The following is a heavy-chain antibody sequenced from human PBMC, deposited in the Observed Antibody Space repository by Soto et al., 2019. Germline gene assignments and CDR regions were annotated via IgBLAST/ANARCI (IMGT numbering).Heavy chain of an antibody. V-gene: IGHV4-39*01. Sequence: SETLSLTCTVSGGSISSSSYYWGWIRQPPGKGLEWIGSFYYSGSTYYNPSLKSRVTISVDTSKNQFSLKLSSVTAADTAVYYCARHPSLLYSSSWYFRGEGVFLYWFDPWGQGTLVTVS. CDR3: ARHPSLLYSSSWYFRGEGVFLYWFDP. CDR1: GGSISSSSYY. J-gene: IGHJ5*02. CDR2: FYYSGST. D-gene: IGHD6-13*01.